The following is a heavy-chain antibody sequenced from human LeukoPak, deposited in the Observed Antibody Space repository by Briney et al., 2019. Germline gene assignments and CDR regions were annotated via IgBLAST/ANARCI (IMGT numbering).Heavy chain of an antibody. CDR3: ARGVRSIAARPDDY. CDR1: GGSISSSSYY. D-gene: IGHD6-6*01. V-gene: IGHV4-39*07. J-gene: IGHJ4*02. CDR2: IYHSGST. Sequence: SETLSLTRTVSGGSISSSSYYWGWIRQPPGKGLEWIGNIYHSGSTYYNPSLKSRVTISVDRSKNQFSLKLSSVTAADTAVYYCARGVRSIAARPDDYWGQGTLVTVSS.